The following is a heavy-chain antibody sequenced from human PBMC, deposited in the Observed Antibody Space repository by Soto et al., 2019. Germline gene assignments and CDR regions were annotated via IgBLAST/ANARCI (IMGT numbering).Heavy chain of an antibody. CDR3: ARANPLFCGGDCYEVAIDY. CDR2: IWYDGSNK. V-gene: IGHV3-33*01. Sequence: QVQLVESGGGVVQPGRSLRLSCAASGFTFSSYGMHWVRQAPGKGLEWVAVIWYDGSNKYYADSVKGRFTISRDNSKNTLYLHMNHLRAEDTAVYYCARANPLFCGGDCYEVAIDYWGQGTLVTVSS. CDR1: GFTFSSYG. D-gene: IGHD2-21*02. J-gene: IGHJ4*02.